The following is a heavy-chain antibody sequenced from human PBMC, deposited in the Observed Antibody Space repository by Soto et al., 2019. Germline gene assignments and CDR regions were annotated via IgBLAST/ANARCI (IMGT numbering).Heavy chain of an antibody. CDR2: IIPIFGTA. V-gene: IGHV1-69*01. Sequence: QVQLVQSGAEVKKPGSSVKVSCKASGGTFSSYAISWVRQAPGQGLEWMGGIIPIFGTANYAQKFQGRVTIPADDSPSTAYLGLSSLGSEDTAVYYCGIRHGGGDCYSPPFDYWGQGTLVTVPS. CDR3: GIRHGGGDCYSPPFDY. CDR1: GGTFSSYA. J-gene: IGHJ4*02. D-gene: IGHD2-21*02.